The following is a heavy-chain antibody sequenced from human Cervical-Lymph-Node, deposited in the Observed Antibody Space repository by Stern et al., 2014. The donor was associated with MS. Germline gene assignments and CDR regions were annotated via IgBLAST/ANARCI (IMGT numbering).Heavy chain of an antibody. CDR2: IHYGGNT. CDR3: ARGSMRPDYWFDP. V-gene: IGHV4-31*03. Sequence: VQLVESGPGLVKPSQTLSLTCTVSGASISSGNYYWTWIRHHPAKGLEWIGYIHYGGNTYYNPSLESRITISQDTSKNHFYLKLSSVTAADTAVYYCARGSMRPDYWFDPWGQGTLVTVSS. CDR1: GASISSGNYY. D-gene: IGHD6-13*01. J-gene: IGHJ5*02.